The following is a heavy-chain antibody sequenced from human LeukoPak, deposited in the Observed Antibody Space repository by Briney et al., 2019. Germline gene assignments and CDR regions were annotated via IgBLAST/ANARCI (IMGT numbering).Heavy chain of an antibody. CDR1: GFSFSTSS. D-gene: IGHD3/OR15-3a*01. J-gene: IGHJ4*02. CDR3: AIGPRQKRGLSTY. V-gene: IGHV3-23*01. Sequence: GGSLRLSCAASGFSFSTSSISWVRQAAGKRLEWVAGLSGSGGSTNDADSVKGRFTISRDNSKNTLYLQMDSLRAEDTAIYYCAIGPRQKRGLSTYWGQGTLVTVSA. CDR2: LSGSGGST.